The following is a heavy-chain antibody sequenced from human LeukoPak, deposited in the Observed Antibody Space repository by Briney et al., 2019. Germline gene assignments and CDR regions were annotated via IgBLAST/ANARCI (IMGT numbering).Heavy chain of an antibody. CDR3: ARPGKVGAAFDY. Sequence: ETLSLTCTVSGGSISSYYWSWIRQPPGKGLEWIGYIYYSGSTNYNPSLKSRVTISVDTSKNQFSLKLSSVTAADTAVYYCARPGKVGAAFDYWGRGTLVTVSS. J-gene: IGHJ4*02. CDR1: GGSISSYY. D-gene: IGHD1-26*01. V-gene: IGHV4-59*12. CDR2: IYYSGST.